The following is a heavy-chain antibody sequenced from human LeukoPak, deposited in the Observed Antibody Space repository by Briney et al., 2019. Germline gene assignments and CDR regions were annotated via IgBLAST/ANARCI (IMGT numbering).Heavy chain of an antibody. CDR1: GFTFSNYG. CDR3: AKRFGESPAGGFDI. D-gene: IGHD3-10*01. V-gene: IGHV3-30*18. Sequence: GGSLRLSCGASGFTFSNYGMHWVRRAPGKGLEWVAVISYDGSNKYYADSVKGRFTISRDNSKNTLYLQMNSLRAEDTAVYYCAKRFGESPAGGFDIWGQGTMVTVSS. J-gene: IGHJ3*02. CDR2: ISYDGSNK.